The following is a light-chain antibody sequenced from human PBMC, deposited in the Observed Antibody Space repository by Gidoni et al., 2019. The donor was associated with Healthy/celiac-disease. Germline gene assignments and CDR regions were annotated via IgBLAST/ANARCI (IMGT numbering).Light chain of an antibody. V-gene: IGKV3-20*01. CDR2: GAS. Sequence: EIVLTQSPGTLSLSPGESATPSCRASHSVSSSYLAWYQQKPGQAPRLLIYGASSRATGIPDRFSGSGSGTDFTLTISRLEPEDFAVYYCQQYGSSSYTFXXXTKLEIK. CDR3: QQYGSSSYT. CDR1: HSVSSSY. J-gene: IGKJ2*01.